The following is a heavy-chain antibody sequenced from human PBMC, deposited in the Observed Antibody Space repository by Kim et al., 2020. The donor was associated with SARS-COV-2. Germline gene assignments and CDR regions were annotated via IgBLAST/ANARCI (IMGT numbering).Heavy chain of an antibody. CDR2: ISSTGSST. V-gene: IGHV3-23*01. CDR3: AKDLRARMAAEMAY. CDR1: GFTFRSYA. J-gene: IGHJ4*02. Sequence: GGSLRLSCAASGFTFRSYAMAWVRQAPGRGLEWVSSISSTGSSTYHADSVKGRFTISRDNSKNTLYLQMNSLRAEDTAIYYCAKDLRARMAAEMAYWGQG. D-gene: IGHD5-12*01.